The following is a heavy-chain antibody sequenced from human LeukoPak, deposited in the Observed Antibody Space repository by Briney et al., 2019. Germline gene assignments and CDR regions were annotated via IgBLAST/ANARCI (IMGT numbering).Heavy chain of an antibody. D-gene: IGHD6-19*01. V-gene: IGHV3-23*01. CDR1: GFSFSNYW. CDR2: ISGSGGST. J-gene: IGHJ3*02. CDR3: ARGSSGVAFDI. Sequence: GGSLRLSCAASGFSFSNYWMSWVRQAPGKGLEWVSAISGSGGSTYYADSVKGRFTISRDNSKNTLYLQMNSLRAEDTAVYYCARGSSGVAFDIWGQGTMVTVSS.